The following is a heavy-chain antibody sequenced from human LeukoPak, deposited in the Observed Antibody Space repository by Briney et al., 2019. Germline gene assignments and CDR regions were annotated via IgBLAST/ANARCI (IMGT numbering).Heavy chain of an antibody. CDR1: EFSFNSYA. D-gene: IGHD3-10*02. CDR2: ISYDGSNK. J-gene: IGHJ6*04. Sequence: PGGSLRLSCAASEFSFNSYATHWVRQAPGKGLEWVAVISYDGSNKYYADSVKGRFTISRDNSKNTLYLQMNSLRAEDTAVYYCAELGITMIGGVWGKGTTVTISS. CDR3: AELGITMIGGV. V-gene: IGHV3-30*04.